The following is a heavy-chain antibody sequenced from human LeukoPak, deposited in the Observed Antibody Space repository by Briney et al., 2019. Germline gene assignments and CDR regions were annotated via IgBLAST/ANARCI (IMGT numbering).Heavy chain of an antibody. CDR2: ISGSGGST. Sequence: GGSLRLSCAASGFTFSSYWMSWVRQAPGKGLEWVSAISGSGGSTYYADSVKGRFTISRDNSKNTLYLQMNSLRADDTAVYYCVHIVGATFDCWGQGTLVTVSS. CDR3: VHIVGATFDC. J-gene: IGHJ4*02. V-gene: IGHV3-23*01. D-gene: IGHD1-26*01. CDR1: GFTFSSYW.